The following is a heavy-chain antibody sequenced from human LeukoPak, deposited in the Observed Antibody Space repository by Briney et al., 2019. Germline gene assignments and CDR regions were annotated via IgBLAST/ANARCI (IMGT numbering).Heavy chain of an antibody. Sequence: SETLSLTCTVSGGSISSYYWRWIRQPPGKGLEWIGYIYYSGSTNYNPSLKSRVTISVDTSKNQFSLKLSSVTAADTAVYYCARTPDVFYDSSGYVDYWGQGTLVTVSS. V-gene: IGHV4-59*01. D-gene: IGHD3-22*01. CDR2: IYYSGST. J-gene: IGHJ4*02. CDR3: ARTPDVFYDSSGYVDY. CDR1: GGSISSYY.